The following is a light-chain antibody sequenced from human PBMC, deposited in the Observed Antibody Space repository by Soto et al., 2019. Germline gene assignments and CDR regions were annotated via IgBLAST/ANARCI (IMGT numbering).Light chain of an antibody. V-gene: IGKV1-12*01. CDR2: AAS. CDR1: EDINTW. CDR3: QQSNSFPLT. Sequence: DIRLTQSPSSVSASVGDRVTITCRASEDINTWLAWYQQRPGTAPKLLTYAASNFQSGVPSRFSGSGSGTEFTLTIMSLQPEDSATYYCQQSNSFPLTFGGGTKVDIK. J-gene: IGKJ4*01.